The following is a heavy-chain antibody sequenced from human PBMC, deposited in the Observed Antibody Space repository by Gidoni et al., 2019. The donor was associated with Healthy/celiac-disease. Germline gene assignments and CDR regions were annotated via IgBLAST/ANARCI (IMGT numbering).Heavy chain of an antibody. J-gene: IGHJ4*02. CDR2: INPSGGST. CDR3: ARDGLIAVAGSYFDY. D-gene: IGHD6-19*01. V-gene: IGHV1-46*01. CDR1: GYTFTSYY. Sequence: QVQLVQSGAEVKKPGASVKVSCKASGYTFTSYYMHWVRQAPGQGLEWMGIINPSGGSTSYAQKFQGRVTMTRDTSTSTVYMELSSLRSEDTAVYYCARDGLIAVAGSYFDYWGQGTLVTVSS.